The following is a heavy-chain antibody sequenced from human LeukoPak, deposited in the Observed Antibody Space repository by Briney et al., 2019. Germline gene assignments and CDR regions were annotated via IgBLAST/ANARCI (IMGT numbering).Heavy chain of an antibody. D-gene: IGHD2-2*01. CDR3: TTLNYAPYGMDV. CDR1: GFTFSNAW. Sequence: GGSLRLSCAASGFTFSNAWMSWVRQAPGKGLEWVGRIKSKTDGGTTDYAAPVKGRFTISRGDSKNTLYLQMNSLKTEDTAVYYCTTLNYAPYGMDVWGQGTTVTVSS. J-gene: IGHJ6*02. V-gene: IGHV3-15*01. CDR2: IKSKTDGGTT.